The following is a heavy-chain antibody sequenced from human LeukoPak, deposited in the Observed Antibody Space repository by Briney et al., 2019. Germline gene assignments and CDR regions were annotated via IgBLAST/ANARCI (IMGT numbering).Heavy chain of an antibody. Sequence: SETLSLTCAVSGGSISSSNWWSWVRQPPGKGLEWIGEIYHSGSTNYNPSLKSRVTISVDTSKNQFSLKLSSVTAADTAVYYCARGQKQWLAFYYYYYYMDVWGKGTTVTVSS. CDR1: GGSISSSNW. CDR3: ARGQKQWLAFYYYYYYMDV. V-gene: IGHV4-4*02. CDR2: IYHSGST. J-gene: IGHJ6*03. D-gene: IGHD6-19*01.